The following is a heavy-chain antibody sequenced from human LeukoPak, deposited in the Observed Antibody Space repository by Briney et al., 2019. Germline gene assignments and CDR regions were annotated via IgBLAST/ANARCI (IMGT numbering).Heavy chain of an antibody. CDR3: ATRLGEDNDAFDI. CDR1: GGSISSYY. J-gene: IGHJ3*02. V-gene: IGHV4-59*01. Sequence: SETLSLTCTVSGGSISSYYWSWIRQPPGKGLEWIGYIYYSGSTNYNPSLKSRVTISADTSKNQFSLKLSSVTAADTAVYYCATRLGEDNDAFDIWGQGTMVTVSS. CDR2: IYYSGST.